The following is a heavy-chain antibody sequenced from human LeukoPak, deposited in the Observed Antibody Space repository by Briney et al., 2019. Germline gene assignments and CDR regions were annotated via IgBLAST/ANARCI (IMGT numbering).Heavy chain of an antibody. V-gene: IGHV3-30*11. D-gene: IGHD3-16*01. CDR1: RFSFSIYA. CDR2: ISYDGSNK. J-gene: IGHJ4*02. CDR3: ARGASNDY. Sequence: GRCLTPAWALARFSFSIYAMRWVRHAPGGGLEWVAVISYDGSNKYYADSVKGRFTTSRDNSKNTLYLQMNSLRAEDTAVYYCARGASNDYWGQGTLVTVSS.